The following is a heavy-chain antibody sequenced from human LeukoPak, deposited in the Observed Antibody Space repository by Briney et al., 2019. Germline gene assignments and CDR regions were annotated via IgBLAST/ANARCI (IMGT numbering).Heavy chain of an antibody. CDR3: GKSAPSGFDP. V-gene: IGHV1-3*01. J-gene: IGHJ5*02. Sequence: GASVKVSCTASGYTFTTYAIHWVRQAPGRSLEWMGRINAGNGDAKYSQNFHDRITITRDTSASTVYMELTSLRSEGTAVYYCGKSAPSGFDPWGQGTLVTVSS. CDR2: INAGNGDA. CDR1: GYTFTTYA.